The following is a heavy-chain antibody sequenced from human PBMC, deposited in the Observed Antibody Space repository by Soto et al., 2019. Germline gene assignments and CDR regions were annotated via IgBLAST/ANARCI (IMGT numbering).Heavy chain of an antibody. Sequence: QVQLVESGGGVVQPGRSLRLSCAASGFTFSSYGMHWVRQAPGKGLEWVAVISYDGSNKYYADSVKGRFTISRDNSTNSLYRASNSRRAGGTVVCSCAREGGYYGSGSYSGGETSYGLGVWGQGTTVTVSS. D-gene: IGHD3-10*01. CDR2: ISYDGSNK. CDR1: GFTFSSYG. V-gene: IGHV3-30*03. J-gene: IGHJ6*02. CDR3: AREGGYYGSGSYSGGETSYGLGV.